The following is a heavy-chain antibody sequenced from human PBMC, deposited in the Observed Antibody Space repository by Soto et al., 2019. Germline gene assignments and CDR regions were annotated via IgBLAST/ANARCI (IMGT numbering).Heavy chain of an antibody. CDR3: AKVPSQYIWGSYLRYYDY. Sequence: ESGGGLVQPGGSLRLSCAASGFPFSNYAMTWVRQAPGKGLEWVSGISGNTGHAYYADSVKDRFTISRDNSKNTLYLQMDSLRAEDTAVYYCAKVPSQYIWGSYLRYYDYGGQGTLVTVSS. V-gene: IGHV3-23*01. D-gene: IGHD3-16*02. CDR2: ISGNTGHA. CDR1: GFPFSNYA. J-gene: IGHJ4*02.